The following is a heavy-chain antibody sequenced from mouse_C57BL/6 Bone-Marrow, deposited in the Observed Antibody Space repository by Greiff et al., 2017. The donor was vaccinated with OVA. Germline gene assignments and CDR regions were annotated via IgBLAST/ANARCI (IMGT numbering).Heavy chain of an antibody. V-gene: IGHV1-15*01. CDR3: TRRLRHFDY. CDR1: GYTFTDYE. D-gene: IGHD1-1*01. CDR2: IDPETGGT. J-gene: IGHJ2*01. Sequence: QVQLKESGAELVRPGASVTLSCKASGYTFTDYEMHWVKQTPVHGLEWIGAIDPETGGTAFNQKFKGKAILTADKSSSTAYMELRSLTSEDSAVYYCTRRLRHFDYWGQGTTLTVSS.